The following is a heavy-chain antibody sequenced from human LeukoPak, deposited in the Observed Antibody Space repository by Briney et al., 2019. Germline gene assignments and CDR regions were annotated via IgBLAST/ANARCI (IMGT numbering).Heavy chain of an antibody. J-gene: IGHJ4*02. D-gene: IGHD2-15*01. V-gene: IGHV3-74*01. CDR2: INTDMSST. CDR3: ARDLSHCSGGTCFSAHFDY. Sequence: GGSLRLSCAAPGFTFSDYWMHWVRQAPGKGLVWVSRINTDMSSTIYTDSVKGRFTISRDNAKNTLYLQMNSLRAEDTAVYYCARDLSHCSGGTCFSAHFDYWGLGTLVTVSS. CDR1: GFTFSDYW.